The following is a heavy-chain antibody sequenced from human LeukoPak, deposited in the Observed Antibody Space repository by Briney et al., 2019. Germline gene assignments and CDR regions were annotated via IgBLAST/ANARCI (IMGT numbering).Heavy chain of an antibody. CDR1: GFTFSSYS. CDR3: ARGHSRRWFDP. J-gene: IGHJ5*02. Sequence: GGSLRLSCAASGFTFSSYSMNWVRQAPGKGLEWVSSISSSSSYIYYADSVKGRFTISRDNAKNSLYLQMNSLRAEDMAVYYCARGHSRRWFDPWGQGTLVTVSS. CDR2: ISSSSSYI. V-gene: IGHV3-21*01. D-gene: IGHD6-13*01.